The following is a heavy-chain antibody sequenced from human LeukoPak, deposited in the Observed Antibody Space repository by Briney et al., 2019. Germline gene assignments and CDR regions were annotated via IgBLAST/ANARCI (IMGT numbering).Heavy chain of an antibody. CDR3: YSTGWHEYYYTGMDV. V-gene: IGHV3-7*01. CDR2: IEPDGSRK. CDR1: GFTFSNYW. J-gene: IGHJ6*02. D-gene: IGHD6-19*01. Sequence: GGSLTLSYAASGFTFSNYWMTWVRQAPGKGLEWVANIEPDGSRKYYVDSVQGRFTISRDNTKNSLFLQMNSLRAEDTAVYYCYSTGWHEYYYTGMDVWGQGTTVIVSS.